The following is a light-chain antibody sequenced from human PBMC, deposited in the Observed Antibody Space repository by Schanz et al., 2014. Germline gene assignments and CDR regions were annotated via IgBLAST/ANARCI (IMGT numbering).Light chain of an antibody. CDR2: GAS. Sequence: ENVLTQSPGTLSLSPGERATLSCRASQSVTNNFLAWYQQKPGQAPRLLIYGASSRATGIPDRFSGSGSGTDFTLTISRLEPEDFAMYYCQQYGGSPKVTFGQGTKLEIK. CDR3: QQYGGSPKVT. J-gene: IGKJ2*01. V-gene: IGKV3-20*01. CDR1: QSVTNNF.